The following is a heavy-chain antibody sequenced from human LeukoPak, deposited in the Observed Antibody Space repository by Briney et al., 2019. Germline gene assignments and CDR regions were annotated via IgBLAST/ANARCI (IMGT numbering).Heavy chain of an antibody. Sequence: TGGSLRLSCVASGITFSNYAVSWVRQAPEKGLDWVSVISGSAHKIRYADSVKGRFTISRDNSENIVYLQMNSLRAEDTAVYYCAGRVTGYSSGYVYWGQGTLVTVSS. CDR1: GITFSNYA. J-gene: IGHJ4*02. CDR2: ISGSAHKI. CDR3: AGRVTGYSSGYVY. D-gene: IGHD5-18*01. V-gene: IGHV3-23*01.